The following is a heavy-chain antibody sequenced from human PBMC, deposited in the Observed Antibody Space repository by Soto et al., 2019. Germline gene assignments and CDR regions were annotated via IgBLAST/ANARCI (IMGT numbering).Heavy chain of an antibody. CDR3: ARLGYSMVRGVLNWFDP. D-gene: IGHD3-10*01. CDR2: IDPSDSYT. Sequence: GESLKISCKGSGYSFTSYWISWVRQMPGKGLEWMGRIDPSDSYTNYSPSFQGHVTISADKSISTAYLQWSSLKASDTAMYYCARLGYSMVRGVLNWFDPWGQGTLVTVPQ. CDR1: GYSFTSYW. J-gene: IGHJ5*02. V-gene: IGHV5-10-1*01.